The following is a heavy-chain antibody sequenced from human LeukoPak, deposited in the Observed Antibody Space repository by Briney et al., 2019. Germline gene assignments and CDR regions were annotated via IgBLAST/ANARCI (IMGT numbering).Heavy chain of an antibody. Sequence: PGGPLRLSCAASGFTFSSYGMHWVRQAPGKGLEWVAFIRYDGSNKYYADSVKGRFTISRDSSKNTLYLQMNSLRAEDTAVYYCIVVPAAMWGRYGMDVWGQGTTVTVPS. CDR3: IVVPAAMWGRYGMDV. J-gene: IGHJ6*02. CDR1: GFTFSSYG. D-gene: IGHD2-2*01. V-gene: IGHV3-30*02. CDR2: IRYDGSNK.